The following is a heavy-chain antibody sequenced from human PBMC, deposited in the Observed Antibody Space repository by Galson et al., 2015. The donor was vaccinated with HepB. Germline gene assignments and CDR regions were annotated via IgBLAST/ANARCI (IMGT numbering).Heavy chain of an antibody. J-gene: IGHJ4*02. CDR1: GFTFSSYW. D-gene: IGHD5-18*01. CDR2: INSDASST. V-gene: IGHV3-74*01. Sequence: LRLSCAASGFTFSSYWMHWVRQAPGKGLVWVSRINSDASSTSYADSVKGRYTISRDNAKNTLYLQMNSLRAEDTAMYYCARGWYSFGSGVEYWGQGTLVAVSS. CDR3: ARGWYSFGSGVEY.